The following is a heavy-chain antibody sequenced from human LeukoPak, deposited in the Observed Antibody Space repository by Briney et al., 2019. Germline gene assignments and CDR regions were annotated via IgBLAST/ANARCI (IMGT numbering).Heavy chain of an antibody. CDR3: ARDPYWLLPQDYFDY. Sequence: GASVKVSCKASGYTFTGYYMHWVRQAPGQGLEWMGWINPNSGGTNYAQKFQGRVTMTRDTSISTAYMELSRLRSDDTAVYYCARDPYWLLPQDYFDYWGQGTLVTVSS. CDR1: GYTFTGYY. V-gene: IGHV1-2*02. CDR2: INPNSGGT. J-gene: IGHJ4*02. D-gene: IGHD3-9*01.